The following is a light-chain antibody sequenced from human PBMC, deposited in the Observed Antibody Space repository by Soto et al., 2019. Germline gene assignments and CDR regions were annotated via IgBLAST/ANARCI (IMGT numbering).Light chain of an antibody. CDR3: QQFNNYP. CDR2: DAS. Sequence: AIQLTQSPSSLSASVGDRVTITCRASQGISSALAWYQQKPGKAPKLLIYDASSLESGVPSRFSGSGSGTDFTLTISSLQPEDFVTYYCQQFNNYPFGGGTKVEIK. V-gene: IGKV1D-13*01. J-gene: IGKJ4*01. CDR1: QGISSA.